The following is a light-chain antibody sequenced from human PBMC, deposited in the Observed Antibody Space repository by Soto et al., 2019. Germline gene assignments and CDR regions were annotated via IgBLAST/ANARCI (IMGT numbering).Light chain of an antibody. V-gene: IGKV1-5*03. CDR3: PQYKSYWT. J-gene: IGKJ1*01. CDR1: QSVSGW. Sequence: DIQMTQSPSTLSASVGDRVTITCRASQSVSGWLAWFQQKPGRAPKLLIYKASSLESGGPSRFSHSGFGTAITLTIHSLPPDCFATSYRPQYKSYWTCGQGTKVEMK. CDR2: KAS.